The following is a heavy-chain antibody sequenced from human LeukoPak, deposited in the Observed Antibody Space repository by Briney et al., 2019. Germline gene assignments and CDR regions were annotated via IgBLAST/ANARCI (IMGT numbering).Heavy chain of an antibody. D-gene: IGHD5-12*01. V-gene: IGHV4-38-2*02. J-gene: IGHJ4*02. CDR2: INHSGST. CDR1: GYSISSGYY. CDR3: ARDAYDPYFDY. Sequence: PSETLSLTCTVSGYSISSGYYWGWIRQPPGKGLEWIGEINHSGSTNYNPSLKSRVTISVDTSKNQFSLKLSSVTAADTAVYYCARDAYDPYFDYWGQGTLVTVSS.